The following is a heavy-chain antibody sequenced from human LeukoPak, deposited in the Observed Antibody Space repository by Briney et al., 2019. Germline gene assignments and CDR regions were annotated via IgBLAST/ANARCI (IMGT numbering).Heavy chain of an antibody. CDR3: ARCKRGVNGVCPKGLDY. D-gene: IGHD2-8*01. Sequence: SETLSLTCAVYGGSFSGYYWSWIRQPPGKGLEWIGEINHSGSTNYNPSLKSRVTISVDTSKNQFPLKLSSVTAADTAVYYCARCKRGVNGVCPKGLDYWGQGALVTVSS. J-gene: IGHJ4*02. V-gene: IGHV4-34*01. CDR2: INHSGST. CDR1: GGSFSGYY.